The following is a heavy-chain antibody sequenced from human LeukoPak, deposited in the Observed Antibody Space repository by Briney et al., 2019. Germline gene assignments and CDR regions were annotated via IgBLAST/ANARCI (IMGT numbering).Heavy chain of an antibody. CDR2: TSSSSSTT. D-gene: IGHD3-16*01. V-gene: IGHV3-48*04. J-gene: IGHJ4*02. CDR1: GFTFSSYS. Sequence: GGSLRLSCAASGFTFSSYSMNWVRQAPGKGLEWVSYTSSSSSTTYYADSVKGRFTISRDNAKNSLYLQMNSLRAEDTAVYYCARDRPGGALYYFDYWGQGTLVTVSS. CDR3: ARDRPGGALYYFDY.